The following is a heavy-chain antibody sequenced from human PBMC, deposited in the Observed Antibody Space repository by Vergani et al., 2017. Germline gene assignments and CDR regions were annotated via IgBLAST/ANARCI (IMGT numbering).Heavy chain of an antibody. CDR3: ARARKFRFGVVWENWFDP. J-gene: IGHJ5*02. Sequence: EVELVESGGGLVQPGGSLRLSCAASGFTFNEYWMHWARQVPGKGLVWVSGMNGDGDTISYADSVKGRFTISRDKAQNTLFLQINSLRAEDTAVYYCARARKFRFGVVWENWFDPWGQGTLVTVSS. CDR1: GFTFNEYW. D-gene: IGHD3-3*01. V-gene: IGHV3-74*01. CDR2: MNGDGDTI.